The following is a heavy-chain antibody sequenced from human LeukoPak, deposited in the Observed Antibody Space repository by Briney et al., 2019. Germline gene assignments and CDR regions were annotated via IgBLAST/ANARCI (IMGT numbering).Heavy chain of an antibody. CDR1: GGSISSSSYY. D-gene: IGHD4-17*01. Sequence: TASETLSLTCTVSGGSISSSSYYRGWIRQPPGKGLEWIGSIYYSGSTYYNPSLKSRVTISVDTSKNQFSLKLSSVTAADTAVYYCARENDYGDYGGAFDIWGQGTMVTVSS. CDR2: IYYSGST. J-gene: IGHJ3*02. V-gene: IGHV4-39*01. CDR3: ARENDYGDYGGAFDI.